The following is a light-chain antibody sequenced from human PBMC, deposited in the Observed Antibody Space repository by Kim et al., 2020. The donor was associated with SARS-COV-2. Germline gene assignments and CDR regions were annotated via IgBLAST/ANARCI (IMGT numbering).Light chain of an antibody. Sequence: ALGQTVRITCPGDSLRSYYASRYQQKPGQAPVLVIYGKNNRPSGIPDRFSGSSSGNTASLTITGAQAEDEADYYCNSRDSSGNHWVFGGGTQLTVL. J-gene: IGLJ3*02. CDR2: GKN. V-gene: IGLV3-19*01. CDR3: NSRDSSGNHWV. CDR1: SLRSYY.